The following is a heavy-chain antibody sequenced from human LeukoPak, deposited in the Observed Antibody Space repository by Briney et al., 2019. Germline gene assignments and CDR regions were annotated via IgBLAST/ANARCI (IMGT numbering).Heavy chain of an antibody. V-gene: IGHV1-24*01. J-gene: IGHJ5*02. CDR2: FDPEDGET. CDR1: GYTLTELS. CDR3: ATARNYYGSGSYYWFDP. D-gene: IGHD3-10*01. Sequence: ASVKVSCKVSGYTLTELSMHWVRQAPGKGLQWTGGFDPEDGETIYAQKFQGRVTMTEDTSTDTAYMELSSLRSEDTAVYYCATARNYYGSGSYYWFDPWGQGTLVTVSS.